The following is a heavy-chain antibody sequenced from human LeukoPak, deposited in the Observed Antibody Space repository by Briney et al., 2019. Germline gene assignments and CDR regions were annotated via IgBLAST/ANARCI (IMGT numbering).Heavy chain of an antibody. CDR2: IIPIFGTA. D-gene: IGHD5-18*01. CDR1: GGTFSSYA. V-gene: IGHV1-69*13. J-gene: IGHJ4*02. CDR3: ARDVYSYGYYFDY. Sequence: GASVKVSCKASGGTFSSYAISWVRQAPGQGLEWMGGIIPIFGTANYAQKFQGRVTITADESTSTAYMELSSLRSGDTAVYYCARDVYSYGYYFDYWGQGTLVTVSS.